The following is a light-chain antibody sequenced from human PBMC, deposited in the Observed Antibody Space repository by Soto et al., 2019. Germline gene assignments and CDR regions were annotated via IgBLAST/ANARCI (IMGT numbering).Light chain of an antibody. CDR2: DNN. V-gene: IGLV1-51*01. J-gene: IGLJ3*02. Sequence: QSVLTQPPSVSAAPGQKVTISCSGSSANIGSNYVSWYQQVPGTAPKLLIYDNNERPSGSPDRFSGSKSGTSATLGITGVQTGDEEDDYCGGWDVSLSAEVFGGGTKLTVL. CDR3: GGWDVSLSAEV. CDR1: SANIGSNY.